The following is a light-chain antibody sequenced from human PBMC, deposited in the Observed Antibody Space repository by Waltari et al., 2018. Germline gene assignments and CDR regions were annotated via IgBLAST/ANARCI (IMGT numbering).Light chain of an antibody. CDR2: LGF. CDR3: MQAIRTPRT. V-gene: IGKV2-28*01. J-gene: IGKJ1*01. CDR1: ESLLHSHGNTY. Sequence: DVVMTQSPLSLPVTPGEPASISCRSSESLLHSHGNTYLAWYLQKPGQSPQLLIYLGFTRASGVPDRFSGSGAGTDFTLKISRVEAEDVGIYYCMQAIRTPRTFAQGTKVEIK.